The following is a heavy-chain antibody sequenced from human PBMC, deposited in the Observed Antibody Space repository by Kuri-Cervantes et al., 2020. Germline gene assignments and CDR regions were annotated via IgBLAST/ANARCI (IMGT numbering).Heavy chain of an antibody. CDR3: AKSAGDYAPLDY. D-gene: IGHD4-17*01. V-gene: IGHV3-23*01. CDR1: GFTVSSNY. Sequence: GGSLRLSCAASGFTVSSNYMSWVRQAPGKGLEWVSAISGSGGSTYYADSVKGRFTISRDNSKNTLYLQMNSLRVEDTAVYYCAKSAGDYAPLDYWGQGTLVTVSS. J-gene: IGHJ4*02. CDR2: ISGSGGST.